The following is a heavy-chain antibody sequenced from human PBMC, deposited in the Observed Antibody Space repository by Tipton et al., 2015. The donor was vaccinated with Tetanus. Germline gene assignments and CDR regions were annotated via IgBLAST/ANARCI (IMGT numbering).Heavy chain of an antibody. CDR3: AKNYGDSDYYYYGMDV. V-gene: IGHV3-23*04. D-gene: IGHD4-17*01. CDR1: GFTFSSYA. J-gene: IGHJ6*02. CDR2: ISGSGGST. Sequence: VQLVQSGGGVVQPGRSLRLSCAASGFTFSSYAMTWVRQAPGKGLEWVSTISGSGGSTYYADSVKGRFTISRDNSKNTLYLQMNSLRAEDTAVYYCAKNYGDSDYYYYGMDVWGQGTTVTVSS.